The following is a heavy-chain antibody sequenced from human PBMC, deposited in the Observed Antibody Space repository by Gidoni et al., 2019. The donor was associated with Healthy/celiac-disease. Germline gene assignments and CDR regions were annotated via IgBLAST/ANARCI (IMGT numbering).Heavy chain of an antibody. D-gene: IGHD3-10*01. J-gene: IGHJ3*02. V-gene: IGHV3-15*07. CDR3: TTAVQLLWFGGSDAFDI. CDR1: GFTCSNAG. Sequence: EVQLVESGGGLGKPGGSRRHGCAAAGFTCSNAGMNGVRQAPGKGLECVGRITSNPAGGTTDSAAPLTGRFPISRDASNNTLYLQLNLLKPEATAVYYCTTAVQLLWFGGSDAFDIWGPGTMVTVSS. CDR2: ITSNPAGGTT.